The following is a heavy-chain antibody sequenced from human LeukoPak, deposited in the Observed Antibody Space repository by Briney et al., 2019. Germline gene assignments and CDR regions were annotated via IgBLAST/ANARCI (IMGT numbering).Heavy chain of an antibody. V-gene: IGHV4-4*07. CDR3: ARGPRKWVVRGKGGLYYYYGMDV. Sequence: SETLSLTCTVSGGSISGLYWTWIRQPAGKGLEWIGRIYTSGTTNYNPSLKSRVTMSVDTSKNQFSLKLTSVTTADTAVYYCARGPRKWVVRGKGGLYYYYGMDVWGKGTTVTVSS. CDR2: IYTSGTT. D-gene: IGHD3-10*01. CDR1: GGSISGLY. J-gene: IGHJ6*04.